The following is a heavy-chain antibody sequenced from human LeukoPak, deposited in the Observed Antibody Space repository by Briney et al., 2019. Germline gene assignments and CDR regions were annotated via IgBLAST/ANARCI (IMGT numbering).Heavy chain of an antibody. CDR1: GFTFSIFW. V-gene: IGHV3-74*01. CDR3: ARDAVYSSSWQYY. CDR2: INSNGRTT. Sequence: PGGSLRLSCTASGFTFSIFWMHWVRQAPGKGLEWVSLINSNGRTTTYGDAVKGRFTISRDNAKNTLYLQMNSLRAEDTAVYYCARDAVYSSSWQYYWGQGTLVTVSS. D-gene: IGHD6-13*01. J-gene: IGHJ4*02.